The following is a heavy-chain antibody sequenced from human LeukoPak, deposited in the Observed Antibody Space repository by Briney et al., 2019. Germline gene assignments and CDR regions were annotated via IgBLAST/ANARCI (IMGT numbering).Heavy chain of an antibody. CDR2: IYNNGRT. D-gene: IGHD6-13*01. Sequence: PSETLSLTCTVSGGSISSGDYYWSWIRQPPGKGLEWIGYIYNNGRTYYNPSLKSRVTISVDTSKNLFSLKVSSVTAADAAVYYCARGRSSSWSSFDYWGQGTLVTVSS. CDR1: GGSISSGDYY. V-gene: IGHV4-30-4*01. CDR3: ARGRSSSWSSFDY. J-gene: IGHJ4*02.